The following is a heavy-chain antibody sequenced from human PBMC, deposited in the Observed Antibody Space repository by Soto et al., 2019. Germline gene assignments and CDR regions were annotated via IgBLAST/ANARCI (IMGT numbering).Heavy chain of an antibody. CDR1: GFTFSSYA. D-gene: IGHD6-19*01. Sequence: PGGSLRLSCAASGFTFSSYAMSWVRQAPGKGLEWVSAISGSGGSTYYADSVKGRFTISRDNSKNTLYLQMNSLRAEDTAVYYCAKRGEQWLVKYYFDYWGPGTLVTVSS. V-gene: IGHV3-23*01. CDR2: ISGSGGST. CDR3: AKRGEQWLVKYYFDY. J-gene: IGHJ4*02.